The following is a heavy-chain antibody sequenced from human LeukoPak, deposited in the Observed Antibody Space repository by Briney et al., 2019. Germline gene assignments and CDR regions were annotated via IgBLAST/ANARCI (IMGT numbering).Heavy chain of an antibody. CDR3: ARSRGRKGGFAP. CDR1: GGSISSYY. Sequence: SETLSLTCTVSGGSISSYYWSWIRQPPGKGLEWIGYIYYSGSTNYNPSLKSRVTISVDTSKNQFSLKLSSVTAADPAVYYCARSRGRKGGFAPWGRGPLFTVSS. CDR2: IYYSGST. D-gene: IGHD3-16*01. V-gene: IGHV4-59*01. J-gene: IGHJ5*02.